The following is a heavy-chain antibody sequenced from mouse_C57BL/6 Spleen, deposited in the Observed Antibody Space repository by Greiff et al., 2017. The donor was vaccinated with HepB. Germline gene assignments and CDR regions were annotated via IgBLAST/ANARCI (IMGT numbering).Heavy chain of an antibody. CDR1: GFNIKDDY. CDR2: IDPENGDT. Sequence: VQLQQSGAELVRPGASVKLSCTASGFNIKDDYMHWVKQRPEQGLEWIGWIDPENGDTEYASKVQGKATITADTSSNTAYLQLSSLTSEDTAVYYFTTTYYGSSHYFDCWGKGTTLTVSS. CDR3: TTTYYGSSHYFDC. J-gene: IGHJ2*01. D-gene: IGHD1-1*01. V-gene: IGHV14-4*01.